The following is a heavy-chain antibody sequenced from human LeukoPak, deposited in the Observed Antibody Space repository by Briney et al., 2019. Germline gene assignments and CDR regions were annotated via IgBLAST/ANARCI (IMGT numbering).Heavy chain of an antibody. CDR1: GYSFTDFW. D-gene: IGHD6-13*01. J-gene: IGHJ4*02. CDR2: IHPADSDT. CDR3: ARTYTSGWCAN. Sequence: GGSLKISCKASGYSFTDFWIGWVRQLPGKGLEWMGNIHPADSDTRYSPSFQGHVTISADKSINTAYLQWTSLNASDTAMYYCARTYTSGWCANWGQGTLVTVSS. V-gene: IGHV5-51*01.